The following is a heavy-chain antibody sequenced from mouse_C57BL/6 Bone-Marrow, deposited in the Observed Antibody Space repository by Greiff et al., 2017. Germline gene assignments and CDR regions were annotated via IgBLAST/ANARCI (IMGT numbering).Heavy chain of an antibody. CDR2: IDPENGDT. J-gene: IGHJ3*01. CDR3: TTLESAWFAY. V-gene: IGHV14-4*01. CDR1: GFNIKDDY. Sequence: EVKLQESGAELVRPGASVKLSCTASGFNIKDDYMHWVKQRPEQGLEWIGWIDPENGDTEYASKFQGKATITADTSSNTAYLQLSSLTSEDTAVSYCTTLESAWFAYWGQGTLVTVSA.